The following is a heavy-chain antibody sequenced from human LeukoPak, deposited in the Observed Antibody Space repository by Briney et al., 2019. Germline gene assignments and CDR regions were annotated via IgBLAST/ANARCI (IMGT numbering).Heavy chain of an antibody. D-gene: IGHD1-7*01. CDR1: GYSISSGYY. J-gene: IGHJ5*02. Sequence: SETLSLTCTVSGYSISSGYYWGWIRQPPGKGLEWIGSIYHSGSTYYNPSLKSRVTISVDTSKNQFSLKMSSVTAADTAVYYCARGGVTGTTNWFDPWGQGILVTVSS. CDR2: IYHSGST. CDR3: ARGGVTGTTNWFDP. V-gene: IGHV4-38-2*02.